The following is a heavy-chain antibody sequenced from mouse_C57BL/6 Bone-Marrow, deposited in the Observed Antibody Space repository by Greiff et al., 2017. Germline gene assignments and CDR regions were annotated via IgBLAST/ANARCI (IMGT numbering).Heavy chain of an antibody. D-gene: IGHD2-4*01. J-gene: IGHJ2*01. CDR3: ASWRDYDGGYYFDY. Sequence: EVQLQQSGPELVKPGASVKISCKASGYTFTDYYMNWVKQSHGKSLEWIGDINPNNGGTSYNQKFKGKATLTVDKSSSTAYMELRSLTSEDSAVYYCASWRDYDGGYYFDYWCQGTTLTVSS. CDR2: INPNNGGT. V-gene: IGHV1-26*01. CDR1: GYTFTDYY.